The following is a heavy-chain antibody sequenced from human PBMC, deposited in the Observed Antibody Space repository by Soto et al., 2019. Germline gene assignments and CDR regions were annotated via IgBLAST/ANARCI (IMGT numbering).Heavy chain of an antibody. Sequence: SETLSLTCTFSGGSISRGNYYWSWIRQYPGKGLEWIGYIYYSGTTYYNPSLKSRVSISVDTSKNQFSLKLSSVTAADTAMYYCARGTYFHDSGAYTRCSLDNSGQGTLVTVSS. CDR2: IYYSGTT. J-gene: IGHJ4*02. CDR1: GGSISRGNYY. CDR3: ARGTYFHDSGAYTRCSLDN. D-gene: IGHD3-22*01. V-gene: IGHV4-31*03.